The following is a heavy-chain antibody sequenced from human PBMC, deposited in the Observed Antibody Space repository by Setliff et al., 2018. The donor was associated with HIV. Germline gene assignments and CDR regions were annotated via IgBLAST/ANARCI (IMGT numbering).Heavy chain of an antibody. V-gene: IGHV1-8*01. CDR1: GGTFSRYA. CDR3: ARRYCSGGRCYLAFDY. Sequence: ASVKVSCKASGGTFSRYAISWVRQAPGQGLEWMGWMNPNSGNTGCAQKFQGRVTMTRDTSISTAYMELNNLKFEDTAVYYCARRYCSGGRCYLAFDYWGQGTLVTVSS. J-gene: IGHJ4*02. CDR2: MNPNSGNT. D-gene: IGHD2-15*01.